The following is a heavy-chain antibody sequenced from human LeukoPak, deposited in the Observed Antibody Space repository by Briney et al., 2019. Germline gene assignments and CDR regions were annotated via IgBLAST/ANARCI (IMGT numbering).Heavy chain of an antibody. CDR2: ITPIFDTP. D-gene: IGHD1-26*01. Sequence: GASVKVSCKTSGYTFTSYSMQWVRQAPGQGLEWVGGITPIFDTPNYAPKLQGRLTINADGSTSTVYMELRSLRSEDTAVYFCARGPPPLCSGSYRPLDHWGQGTLVTVSS. V-gene: IGHV1-69*13. CDR1: GYTFTSYS. J-gene: IGHJ4*02. CDR3: ARGPPPLCSGSYRPLDH.